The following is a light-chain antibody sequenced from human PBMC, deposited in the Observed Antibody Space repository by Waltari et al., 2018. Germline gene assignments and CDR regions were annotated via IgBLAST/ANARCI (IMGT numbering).Light chain of an antibody. Sequence: QTVVTQEPSFSVSPGGTVTLTCGLRAGSVSTTYYPRWYQQTTGQAPRTRIASTKPQSSGDRRRISGSILANKATLTITGSQADDESDYYCVLYMGGGILFGGGTKLTVL. CDR2: STK. J-gene: IGLJ3*02. V-gene: IGLV8-61*01. CDR1: AGSVSTTYY. CDR3: VLYMGGGIL.